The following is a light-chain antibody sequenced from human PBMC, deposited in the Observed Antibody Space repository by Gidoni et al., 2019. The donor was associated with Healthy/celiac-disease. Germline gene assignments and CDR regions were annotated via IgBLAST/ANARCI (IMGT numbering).Light chain of an antibody. Sequence: DIQMNQSPSTLSESVGDRVTITCRASQSISSWLAWYQQKPGKAPKLLIYKASSLESGVPSRFSGSGSGTEFTLTISSLQPDDFATYYCQQYNSYSSFGQGTKVEIK. CDR1: QSISSW. J-gene: IGKJ1*01. CDR3: QQYNSYSS. CDR2: KAS. V-gene: IGKV1-5*03.